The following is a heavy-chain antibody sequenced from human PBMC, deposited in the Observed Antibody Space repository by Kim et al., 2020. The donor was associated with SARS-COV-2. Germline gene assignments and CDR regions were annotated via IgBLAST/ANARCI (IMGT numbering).Heavy chain of an antibody. D-gene: IGHD3-16*02. Sequence: KGRFTISRDNSKNTLYLQMNSLRAEDTAVYYCAREISYDYVWGSYHHFDYWGQGTLVTVSS. CDR3: AREISYDYVWGSYHHFDY. J-gene: IGHJ4*02. V-gene: IGHV3-30*07.